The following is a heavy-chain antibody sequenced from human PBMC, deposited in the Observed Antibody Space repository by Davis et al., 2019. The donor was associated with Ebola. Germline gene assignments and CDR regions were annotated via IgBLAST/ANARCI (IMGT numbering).Heavy chain of an antibody. J-gene: IGHJ5*01. CDR1: GGSFTDYF. D-gene: IGHD3-16*01. CDR3: ARRVVGGWGSFRYDS. CDR2: TSHHPDYT. V-gene: IGHV4-34*01. Sequence: MPSETLSLTCAVYGGSFTDYFWSWIRQPPGKGLEWIGETSHHPDYTNYSPSFGGRVTISVDSSKNQYSLKLNAVTASDTAIYYCARRVVGGWGSFRYDSWGQGILVTVSS.